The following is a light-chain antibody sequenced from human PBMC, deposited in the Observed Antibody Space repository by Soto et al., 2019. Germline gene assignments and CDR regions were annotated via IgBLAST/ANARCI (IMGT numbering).Light chain of an antibody. J-gene: IGLJ1*01. V-gene: IGLV2-14*01. Sequence: QSALTQPASVFGSPGQSITISCTGTSSDVGGYNYVSWSQQHPGKAPKLMIYEVSNRPSGVSNRFSGSKSGITASLTISGLQAEDEADYYCSSYTSSSSYVFGTGTNVTVL. CDR2: EVS. CDR1: SSDVGGYNY. CDR3: SSYTSSSSYV.